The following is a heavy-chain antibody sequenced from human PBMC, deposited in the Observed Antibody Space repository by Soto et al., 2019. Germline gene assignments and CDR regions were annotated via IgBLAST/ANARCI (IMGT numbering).Heavy chain of an antibody. CDR1: GYSFTSDW. V-gene: IGHV5-51*01. J-gene: IGHJ6*02. CDR3: ARHLSGDYYYYYGMDV. D-gene: IGHD4-17*01. Sequence: GESLKISCKASGYSFTSDWIAWVRQMPGQGLEWMGIIYPGDSDTRYSPSFQGQVTISADKSISTAYLQWSSLKASDTAMYYCARHLSGDYYYYYGMDVWAQRTKVTGSS. CDR2: IYPGDSDT.